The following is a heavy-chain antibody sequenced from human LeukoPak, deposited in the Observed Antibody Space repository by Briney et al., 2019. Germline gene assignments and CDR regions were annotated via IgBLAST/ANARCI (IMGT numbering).Heavy chain of an antibody. CDR3: ARESASYSSGTNWFDP. D-gene: IGHD6-19*01. J-gene: IGHJ5*02. V-gene: IGHV3-33*08. CDR1: GFTFSSFG. Sequence: PGRSLRLSCADSGFTFSSFGLHWVRQAPGKGLEWVALVWYDGDNKYYADSVKGRFTISRDNSKNTLYLQMNSLSAEDTALYYCARESASYSSGTNWFDPWGQGTLVTVSS. CDR2: VWYDGDNK.